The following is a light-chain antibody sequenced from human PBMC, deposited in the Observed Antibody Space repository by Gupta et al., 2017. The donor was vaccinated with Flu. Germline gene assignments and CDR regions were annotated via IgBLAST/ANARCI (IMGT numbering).Light chain of an antibody. V-gene: IGKV3-20*01. CDR3: QHKCSSPFT. J-gene: IGKJ4*01. Sequence: GTVCGSTGDRNIHSSWGSQRVRSNYLYWYQQKPGQAPRLLIYGASTRDSGFPDRFSGSGSGTEFTLTISRLEPEDFAVYYCQHKCSSPFTFGRGTKVEIE. CDR1: QRVRSNY. CDR2: GAS.